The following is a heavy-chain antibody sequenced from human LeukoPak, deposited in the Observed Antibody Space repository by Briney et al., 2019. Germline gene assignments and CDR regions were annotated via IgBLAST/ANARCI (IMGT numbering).Heavy chain of an antibody. V-gene: IGHV3-23*01. Sequence: GSLRLSCAASGFTFSSYAMSWVRQAPGKGLEWVSAISGSGGSTYYADSVKGRFTISRDNAKNSLYLQMNSLRAEDTAVYYCARDLLPGSVWGQGTLVTVSS. CDR2: ISGSGGST. J-gene: IGHJ4*02. CDR3: ARDLLPGSV. CDR1: GFTFSSYA. D-gene: IGHD3-10*01.